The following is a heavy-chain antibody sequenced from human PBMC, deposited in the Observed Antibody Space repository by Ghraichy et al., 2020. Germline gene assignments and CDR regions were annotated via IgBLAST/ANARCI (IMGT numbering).Heavy chain of an antibody. CDR2: ISGSGGST. D-gene: IGHD6-19*01. J-gene: IGHJ2*01. Sequence: GGSLRLSCAASGFSFSNYAMNWVRQAPGKGLEWVSAISGSGGSTYYADSVKGRFTISRDNSKNTLYLQMNSLRAEDTAVYYCAKDRPIAVAGTFESSCWYFDPWGRGTLVTVSS. CDR1: GFSFSNYA. V-gene: IGHV3-23*01. CDR3: AKDRPIAVAGTFESSCWYFDP.